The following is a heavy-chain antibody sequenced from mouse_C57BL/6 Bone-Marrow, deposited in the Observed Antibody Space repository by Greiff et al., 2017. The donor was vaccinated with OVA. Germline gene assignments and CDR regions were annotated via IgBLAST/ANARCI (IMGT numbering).Heavy chain of an antibody. V-gene: IGHV14-3*01. D-gene: IGHD1-1*01. CDR3: ASHYYGSSSLAWCAY. CDR1: GFNIKNTY. J-gene: IGHJ3*01. CDR2: IDPANGNT. Sequence: VQLQQSVAELVRPGASVKLSCTASGFNIKNTYMHWVKQRPEQGLEWIGRIDPANGNTKYAPKFQGKATITADTSSNTAYLQLSSLTSEDTAIYYCASHYYGSSSLAWCAYWGQGTLVTVSA.